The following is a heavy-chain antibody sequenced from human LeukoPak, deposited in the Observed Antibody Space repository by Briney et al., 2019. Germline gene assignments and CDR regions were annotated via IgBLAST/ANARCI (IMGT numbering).Heavy chain of an antibody. V-gene: IGHV4-59*01. CDR3: ARYQASPGPFDY. D-gene: IGHD2-21*01. CDR2: IYYSGST. CDR1: GGSINTYY. Sequence: SETLSLTCTVSGGSINTYYWSWIRQPPGKGLEWIGYIYYSGSTNYNPSLKSRVAISVDTSKNQFSLKLRSVTAADTAVYYCARYQASPGPFDYWGQGTLVTVSS. J-gene: IGHJ4*02.